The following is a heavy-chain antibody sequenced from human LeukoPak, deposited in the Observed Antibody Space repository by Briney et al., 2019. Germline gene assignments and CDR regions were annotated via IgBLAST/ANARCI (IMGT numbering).Heavy chain of an antibody. CDR2: IYYSGST. D-gene: IGHD1-1*01. J-gene: IGHJ5*02. CDR1: GGSISSYY. V-gene: IGHV4-59*08. CDR3: ARAPYNWNDVSWFDP. Sequence: SETLSLTCTVSGGSISSYYWSWIRQPPGKGLEWIGYIYYSGSTNYNPSLKSRVTISVDTSKNQFSLKLSSVTAADTAVYYCARAPYNWNDVSWFDPWGQGTLVTVPS.